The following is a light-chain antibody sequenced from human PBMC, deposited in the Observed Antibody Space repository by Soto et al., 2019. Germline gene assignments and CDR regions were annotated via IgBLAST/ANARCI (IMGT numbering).Light chain of an antibody. V-gene: IGKV1-5*03. CDR1: QSISTW. CDR2: KAS. Sequence: DIQMTQSPSTLSASVGDRVTITCRACQSISTWLAWYQQKPGKAPKLQIYKASSLLSGVPSRFSGSGSGTEFTLTISSLQPDDFATYYCQQYNTYSRTFGQGTKVEI. J-gene: IGKJ1*01. CDR3: QQYNTYSRT.